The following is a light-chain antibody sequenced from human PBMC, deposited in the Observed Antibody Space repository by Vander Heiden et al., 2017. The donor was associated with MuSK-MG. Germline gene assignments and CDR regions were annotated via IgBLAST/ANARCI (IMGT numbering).Light chain of an antibody. CDR3: QQLSSYPRT. CDR2: SAS. Sequence: IQLTHSPSFLSASVGDRVTITCRASQGVGTSLAWYQQKPGKAPKLLIYSASTLQSRVPSRFSGSGSGTEFSLTISSLQPEDLATYYCQQLSSYPRTFGPGTTVEIK. CDR1: QGVGTS. J-gene: IGKJ3*01. V-gene: IGKV1-9*01.